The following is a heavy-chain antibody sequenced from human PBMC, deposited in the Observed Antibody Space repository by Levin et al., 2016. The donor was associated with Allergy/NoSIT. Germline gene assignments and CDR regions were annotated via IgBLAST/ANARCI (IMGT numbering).Heavy chain of an antibody. Sequence: WIRQPPGKGLEWVANIKQDGSEKYYVDSVKGRFTISRDNAKNSLYLQMNSLRAEDTAVYYCARDVPYYYGSAQVDYWGQGTLVTVSS. V-gene: IGHV3-7*03. D-gene: IGHD3-10*01. CDR3: ARDVPYYYGSAQVDY. CDR2: IKQDGSEK. J-gene: IGHJ4*02.